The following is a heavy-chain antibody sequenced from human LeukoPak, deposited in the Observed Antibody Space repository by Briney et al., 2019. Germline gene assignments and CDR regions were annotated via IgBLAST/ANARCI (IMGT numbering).Heavy chain of an antibody. D-gene: IGHD3-16*02. J-gene: IGHJ2*01. CDR3: ARRRAYYDYVWGSYRFYFDL. Sequence: SETLSLTCTVSGGSISSYYWSWIRQPPGKGLEWIGYIYYSGSTNYNPSLKSRVTISVDTSKNQFSLKLSSVTAADTAVYYCARRRAYYDYVWGSYRFYFDLWGRGTLVTVSS. V-gene: IGHV4-59*12. CDR2: IYYSGST. CDR1: GGSISSYY.